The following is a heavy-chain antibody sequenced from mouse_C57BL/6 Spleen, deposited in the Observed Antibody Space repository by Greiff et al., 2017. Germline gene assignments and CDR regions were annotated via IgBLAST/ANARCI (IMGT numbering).Heavy chain of an antibody. D-gene: IGHD2-5*01. J-gene: IGHJ4*01. Sequence: VQLQQSGPELVKPGASVKISCKASGYAFSSSWMNWVKQRPGKGLEWIGRIYPGDGDTNYNGKFKGKATLTAVKSSSTTYKQLSSLTTEDSAVYFSARSVCDSKLYYAKDYWGQGTSVTVSS. CDR2: IYPGDGDT. CDR1: GYAFSSSW. V-gene: IGHV1-82*01. CDR3: ARSVCDSKLYYAKDY.